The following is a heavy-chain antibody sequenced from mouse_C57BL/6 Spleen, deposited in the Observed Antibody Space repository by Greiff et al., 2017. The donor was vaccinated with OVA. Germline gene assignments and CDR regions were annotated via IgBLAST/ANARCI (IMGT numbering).Heavy chain of an antibody. D-gene: IGHD1-1*01. V-gene: IGHV1-42*01. J-gene: IGHJ3*01. Sequence: EVQLQQSGPELVKPGASVKISCKASGYSFTGYYMNWVKQSPEKSLEWIGEINPSTGGTTYNQKFKAKATLTVDKSSSTAYMQLKSLTSEDSAVYYCARSDYYGSSYVLDYWGQGTLVTVSA. CDR1: GYSFTGYY. CDR2: INPSTGGT. CDR3: ARSDYYGSSYVLDY.